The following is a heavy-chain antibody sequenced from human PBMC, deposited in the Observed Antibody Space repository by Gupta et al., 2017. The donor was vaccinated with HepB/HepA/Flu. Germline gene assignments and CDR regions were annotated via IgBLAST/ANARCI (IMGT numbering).Heavy chain of an antibody. CDR3: ARQVIWNCGVVSSWFDP. V-gene: IGHV5-51*01. D-gene: IGHD3-3*01. Sequence: EVQLVQSGAEVKKPGESLKISCKGSGYSFTSYWIGWVRQMPGKGLEWMGIIYPGDSDTRYRPSFQGQVTISADKSISTAYLQWSSLKASETAMYYCARQVIWNCGVVSSWFDPWGQGTLVTVSS. J-gene: IGHJ5*02. CDR2: IYPGDSDT. CDR1: GYSFTSYW.